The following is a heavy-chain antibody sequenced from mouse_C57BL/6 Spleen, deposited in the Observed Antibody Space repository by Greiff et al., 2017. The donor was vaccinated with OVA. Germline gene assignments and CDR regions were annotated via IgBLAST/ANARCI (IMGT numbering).Heavy chain of an antibody. V-gene: IGHV1-64*01. CDR2: IHPNSGST. D-gene: IGHD1-1*01. Sequence: VQLQQPGAELVKPGASVKLSCKASGYTFTSYWMHWVKQRPGQGLEWIGMIHPNSGSTNYNEKFKSKATLTVDKSSSTAYMQLSSLTSEDSAVYYCGKDYYGYAMDYWGQGTSVTVSS. J-gene: IGHJ4*01. CDR3: GKDYYGYAMDY. CDR1: GYTFTSYW.